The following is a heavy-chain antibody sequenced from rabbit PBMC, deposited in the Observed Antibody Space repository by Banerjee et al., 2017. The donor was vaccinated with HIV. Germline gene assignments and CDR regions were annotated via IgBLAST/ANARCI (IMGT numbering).Heavy chain of an antibody. CDR3: ARDLAGVIGWNFDL. J-gene: IGHJ4*01. CDR2: ISTGDGIT. Sequence: RLEESGGGLVQPGGSLKFSCTASGFDISSYQMCWVRQAPGKGLEWIGCISTGDGITYYASWVNGRFTISRDNAQNTLYLRLNSLTAADTATYFCARDLAGVIGWNFDLWGPGTLVTVS. CDR1: GFDISSYQ. D-gene: IGHD4-1*01. V-gene: IGHV1S7*01.